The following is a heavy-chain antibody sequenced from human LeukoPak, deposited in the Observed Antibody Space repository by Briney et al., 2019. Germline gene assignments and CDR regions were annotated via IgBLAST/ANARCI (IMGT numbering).Heavy chain of an antibody. Sequence: SSETLSLTCTVSGGSISSDYWSWIRQPPGKGLGWIGYIHYSGRTNYNPSLKSRIIISVDTSKTQFSLKLSSVTAADTAVYYCATLRGSSSAVFDYWGQGTLVTVSS. D-gene: IGHD2-2*01. J-gene: IGHJ4*02. CDR2: IHYSGRT. CDR1: GGSISSDY. CDR3: ATLRGSSSAVFDY. V-gene: IGHV4-59*08.